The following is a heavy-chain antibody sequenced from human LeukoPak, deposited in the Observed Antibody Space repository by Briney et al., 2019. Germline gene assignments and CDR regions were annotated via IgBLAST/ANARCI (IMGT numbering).Heavy chain of an antibody. CDR1: GVIFSNSY. Sequence: SETLSLTCNVSGVIFSNSYRIWVRQPPGQGLEWIGYIYYSGSTNYDPSLKSRVSISLDTSKNQFSLKLSSVTAEDTAVYYFARRQGPSSYDFDYWGQGTLVTVSS. V-gene: IGHV4-59*08. CDR3: ARRQGPSSYDFDY. CDR2: IYYSGST. J-gene: IGHJ4*02.